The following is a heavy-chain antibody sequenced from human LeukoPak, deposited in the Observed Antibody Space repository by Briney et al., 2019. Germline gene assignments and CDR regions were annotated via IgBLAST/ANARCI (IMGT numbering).Heavy chain of an antibody. J-gene: IGHJ6*02. V-gene: IGHV4-59*01. Sequence: SETLSLTCTVSGGSISSYYWSWIRQPPGKGLEWIGYIYYSGSTNYNPSLKSRVTISADTSKNQFSLKLSSVTAADTAVYYCARDKYCSGGSCYPYYGMDVWGQGTTVTVSS. CDR1: GGSISSYY. CDR3: ARDKYCSGGSCYPYYGMDV. CDR2: IYYSGST. D-gene: IGHD2-15*01.